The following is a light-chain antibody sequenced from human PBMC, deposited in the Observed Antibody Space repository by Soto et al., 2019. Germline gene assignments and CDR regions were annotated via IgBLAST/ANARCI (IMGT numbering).Light chain of an antibody. CDR1: QTISSW. V-gene: IGKV1-5*03. CDR3: QHYNSYSEA. J-gene: IGKJ1*01. Sequence: DIQMTQSPSTLSGSVGDGVTITCRASQTISSWLALYQQKPGKAPKLLIYKASTLKSGVPSRFSGSGSGTEFTLTISSLQPDDFATYYCQHYNSYSEAFGQGTKVDIK. CDR2: KAS.